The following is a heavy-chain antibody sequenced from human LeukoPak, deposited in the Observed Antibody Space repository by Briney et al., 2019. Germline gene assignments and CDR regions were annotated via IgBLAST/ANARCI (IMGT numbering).Heavy chain of an antibody. CDR1: GGSISSYY. Sequence: SETLSLTCTVSGGSISSYYWSWIRQPAGKGLEWIGRIYTSGSTNYNPSLKSRVTMSVDTSKNQFSLKLSSVTAADTAVYYCARVATPDVRYYCYMDVWGKGTTVTVSS. J-gene: IGHJ6*03. CDR3: ARVATPDVRYYCYMDV. CDR2: IYTSGST. D-gene: IGHD5-12*01. V-gene: IGHV4-4*07.